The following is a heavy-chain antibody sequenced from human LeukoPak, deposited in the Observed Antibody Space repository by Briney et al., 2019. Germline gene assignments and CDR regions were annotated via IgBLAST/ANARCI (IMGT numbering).Heavy chain of an antibody. CDR2: IKQDGSEK. Sequence: GGSLRLSCAASGFTFSSYWMSWVRQAPGKGLEWVANIKQDGSEKYYVDSGKGRFTISRDNAKNSLYPQMNSLRAEDTAVYYCARAVGVIAPAGRSHFDYWGQGTLVTVSS. V-gene: IGHV3-7*01. D-gene: IGHD6-13*01. J-gene: IGHJ4*02. CDR1: GFTFSSYW. CDR3: ARAVGVIAPAGRSHFDY.